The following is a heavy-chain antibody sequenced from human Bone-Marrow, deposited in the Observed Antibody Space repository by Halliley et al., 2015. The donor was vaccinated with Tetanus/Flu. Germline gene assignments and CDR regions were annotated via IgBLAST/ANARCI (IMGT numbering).Heavy chain of an antibody. CDR1: GRPISAYF. V-gene: IGHV4-59*08. CDR3: ARQRDGYYFDF. J-gene: IGHJ4*02. CDR2: IYYTGST. D-gene: IGHD4-17*01. Sequence: TLSLTCTVSGRPISAYFWTWIRQPPGKGLGWIGDIYYTGSTNYNPSLKSRVTMSVDTSKNQFSLKLTSVTAADTAVYFCARQRDGYYFDFWGPGTLVTVSS.